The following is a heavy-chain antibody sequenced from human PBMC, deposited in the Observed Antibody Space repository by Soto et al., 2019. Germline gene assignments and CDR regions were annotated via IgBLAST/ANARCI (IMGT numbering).Heavy chain of an antibody. CDR1: GGSIYNYY. J-gene: IGHJ4*02. D-gene: IGHD2-2*01. Sequence: SETLSLTCTVSGGSIYNYYWSWIRQPPGKGLEWIGYIYYSGSTNFNPSLKSRVSMSVDTSKSQFSLKLSSVTAADTAVYYCARGMGIPVTAPHFGYWSQGTLVTVSS. CDR3: ARGMGIPVTAPHFGY. CDR2: IYYSGST. V-gene: IGHV4-59*08.